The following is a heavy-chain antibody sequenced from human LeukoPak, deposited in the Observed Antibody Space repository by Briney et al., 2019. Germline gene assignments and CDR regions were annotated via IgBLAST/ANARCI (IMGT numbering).Heavy chain of an antibody. J-gene: IGHJ4*02. CDR3: VKDMSYYYYSRGRYWGFDS. D-gene: IGHD3-22*01. Sequence: QPGRSLRLSCAASGFTFDDYAMHWVRQAPGKGLEWVSGLNWNSGSAGYAVSVKGRFTISRDNAKNSLYLQMNSLRPEDTAFYYCVKDMSYYYYSRGRYWGFDSWGQGTLVTVSS. V-gene: IGHV3-9*01. CDR2: LNWNSGSA. CDR1: GFTFDDYA.